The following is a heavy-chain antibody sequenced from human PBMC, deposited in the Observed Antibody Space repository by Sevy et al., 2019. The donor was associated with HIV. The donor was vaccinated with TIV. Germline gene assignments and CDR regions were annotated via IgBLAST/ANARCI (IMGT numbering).Heavy chain of an antibody. V-gene: IGHV1-2*02. CDR1: GYTFTGYY. CDR2: INPNSGGT. D-gene: IGHD3-22*01. J-gene: IGHJ4*02. Sequence: ASVKVSCKASGYTFTGYYMHWVRQAPGQGLEWMGWINPNSGGTNFAQKFQGRVTMTRDTSISTAYMELSRLGSDDTAVYYCRALVVAAFPFDYWGQGTLVTVSS. CDR3: RALVVAAFPFDY.